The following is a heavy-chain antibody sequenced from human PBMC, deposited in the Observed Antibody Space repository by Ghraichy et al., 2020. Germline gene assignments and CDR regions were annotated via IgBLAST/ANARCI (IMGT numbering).Heavy chain of an antibody. Sequence: GGSLRLSCAASGFTFSSYGMHWVRQAPGKGLEWVAVISYDGSNKYYADSVKGRFTISRDNSKNTLYLQMNSLRAEDTAVYYCAKPGGVVVVAATYFDYWGQGTLVTVSS. V-gene: IGHV3-30*18. J-gene: IGHJ4*02. CDR1: GFTFSSYG. CDR3: AKPGGVVVVAATYFDY. CDR2: ISYDGSNK. D-gene: IGHD2-15*01.